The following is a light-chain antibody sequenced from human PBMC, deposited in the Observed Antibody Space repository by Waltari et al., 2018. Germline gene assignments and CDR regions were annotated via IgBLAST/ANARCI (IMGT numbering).Light chain of an antibody. CDR3: MQGTYWPYT. V-gene: IGKV2-30*02. CDR1: QSLVHSDGNTY. Sequence: DVVMTQSPLSLSVTLGHPASISCRSSQSLVHSDGNTYLQRFQKRPGQSPRRLIYKVSSRESGVPDRFSGSGSGTDFTLKISRVEAEDVGVYYCMQGTYWPYTFGQGTKLDIK. CDR2: KVS. J-gene: IGKJ2*01.